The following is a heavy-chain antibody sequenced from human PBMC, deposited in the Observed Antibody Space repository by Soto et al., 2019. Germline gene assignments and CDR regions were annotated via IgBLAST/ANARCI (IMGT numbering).Heavy chain of an antibody. CDR2: IIPIFATA. CDR1: GGTFSKYA. D-gene: IGHD3-10*01. J-gene: IGHJ4*02. CDR3: AGVGDYGPGSYYDY. V-gene: IGHV1-69*01. Sequence: QVQLVQSGAEVKKPGSSVKVSCKASGGTFSKYAINWVRQAPGQGLEWLGGIIPIFATASYAQNFQGRVTITADETTTTDYMELSSLRFEDTAVYFCAGVGDYGPGSYYDYWGQGTLITVSS.